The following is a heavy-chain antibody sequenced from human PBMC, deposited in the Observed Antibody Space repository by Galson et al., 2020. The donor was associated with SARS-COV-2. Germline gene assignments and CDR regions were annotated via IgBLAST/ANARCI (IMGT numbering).Heavy chain of an antibody. D-gene: IGHD6-19*01. CDR1: GYSFNKYW. CDR3: ARLTDGYSSGWYASDY. V-gene: IGHV5-10-1*01. Sequence: HGESLKISCKGSGYSFNKYWISWVRQTPGKGLEWLGRIDPSDSYASYSPSFQGHVSMSIDTSISTAYLQWSSLKASDTAMYYCARLTDGYSSGWYASDYWGQGSLVTVSS. CDR2: IDPSDSYA. J-gene: IGHJ4*02.